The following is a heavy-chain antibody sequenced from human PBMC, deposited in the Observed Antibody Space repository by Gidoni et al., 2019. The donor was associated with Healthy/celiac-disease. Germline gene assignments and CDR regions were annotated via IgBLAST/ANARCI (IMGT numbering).Heavy chain of an antibody. Sequence: EVQLVESGGGLVQPGRSLRLSCAASGFTFDDYAMHWGRQAPGKGLEWVSGISWNSGSIGYADSVKGRFTISRDNAKNSLYLQMNSLRAEDTALYYCASSPGYWGQGTLVTVSS. V-gene: IGHV3-9*01. CDR1: GFTFDDYA. CDR3: ASSPGY. J-gene: IGHJ4*02. CDR2: ISWNSGSI.